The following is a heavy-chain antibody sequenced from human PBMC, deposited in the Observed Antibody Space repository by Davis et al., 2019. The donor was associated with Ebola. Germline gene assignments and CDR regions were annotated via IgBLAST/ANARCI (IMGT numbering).Heavy chain of an antibody. J-gene: IGHJ6*02. Sequence: GGSLRLSCAASGFTVSNNYVNWVRQAPGKGLEWVSYISSSGSTIYYADSVKGRFTISRDNAKNSLYLQMNSLRAEDTAVYYCARGPPYYYGMDVWGQGTTVTVSS. V-gene: IGHV3-11*04. CDR1: GFTVSNNY. CDR3: ARGPPYYYGMDV. CDR2: ISSSGSTI.